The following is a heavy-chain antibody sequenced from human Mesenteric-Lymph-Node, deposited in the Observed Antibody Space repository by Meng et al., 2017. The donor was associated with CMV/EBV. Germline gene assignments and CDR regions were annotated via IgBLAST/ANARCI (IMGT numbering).Heavy chain of an antibody. CDR3: AKDRSIAASFVDY. D-gene: IGHD6-6*01. J-gene: IGHJ4*02. CDR2: IRYDGTNK. Sequence: GRSLRLSCAASGFTFSSYGMHWVRQAPGKGLEWVAIIRYDGTNKYYADSVKGRFTISRDNSKNTLYLQMNSLRAEDTAVYYCAKDRSIAASFVDYWGQGTLVTVSS. CDR1: GFTFSSYG. V-gene: IGHV3-30*02.